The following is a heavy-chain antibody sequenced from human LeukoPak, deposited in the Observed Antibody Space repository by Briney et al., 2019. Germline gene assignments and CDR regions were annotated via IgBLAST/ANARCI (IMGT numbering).Heavy chain of an antibody. Sequence: SETLSLTCTVSGGSISSYYWSWIRQPAGKGLEWIGNIYYSGSTYYNASLQSRVTISIDMSKNEFSLRLNSVTAADTAMYYCAKSGGYGLIDYWGQGTLVTVSS. CDR1: GGSISSYY. D-gene: IGHD1-26*01. CDR3: AKSGGYGLIDY. CDR2: IYYSGST. V-gene: IGHV4-59*04. J-gene: IGHJ4*02.